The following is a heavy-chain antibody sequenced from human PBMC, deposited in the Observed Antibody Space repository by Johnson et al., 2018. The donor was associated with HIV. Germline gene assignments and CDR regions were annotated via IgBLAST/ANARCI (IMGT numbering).Heavy chain of an antibody. V-gene: IGHV3-66*01. CDR3: ARACSGGSCYEEKSPDAFDI. CDR1: GITFSSNY. Sequence: VQLVESGGGVVQPGRSLRLSCAASGITFSSNYMSWVRQAPGQGLEWVSVIYSGGSTYYADSVKGRFTIPRHNSKNTLYLQMNSLRAEDTAVYYCARACSGGSCYEEKSPDAFDIWGQGTMVTVSS. D-gene: IGHD2-15*01. CDR2: IYSGGST. J-gene: IGHJ3*02.